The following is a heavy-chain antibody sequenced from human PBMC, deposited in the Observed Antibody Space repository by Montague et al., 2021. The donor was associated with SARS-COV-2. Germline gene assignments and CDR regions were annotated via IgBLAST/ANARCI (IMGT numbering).Heavy chain of an antibody. J-gene: IGHJ4*02. CDR2: IDWDGDK. CDR3: ARTSPYSGSYKEFDY. V-gene: IGHV2-70*11. Sequence: PALVKPTQTVTLTCTFSGFSLKTPGMCVSWIRQPPGKALEWLARIDWDGDKDFSTSLKTRLTVSRDTSKNQVVLTMTNMDPGDTATYYCARTSPYSGSYKEFDYWGQGVLGTVSS. D-gene: IGHD1-26*01. CDR1: GFSLKTPGMC.